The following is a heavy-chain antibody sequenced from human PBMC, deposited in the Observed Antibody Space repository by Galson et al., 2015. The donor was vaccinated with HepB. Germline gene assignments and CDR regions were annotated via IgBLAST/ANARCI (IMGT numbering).Heavy chain of an antibody. D-gene: IGHD4-17*01. Sequence: SVKVSCKVSGYTLTELSMHWVRQAPGKGLEWMGGFDPEDGETIYAQKFQGRVTMTEDTSTDTAYMELSSLRSEDTAVYYCATSLFMTTVPADAFDIWGQGTMVTVSS. CDR2: FDPEDGET. CDR1: GYTLTELS. CDR3: ATSLFMTTVPADAFDI. V-gene: IGHV1-24*01. J-gene: IGHJ3*02.